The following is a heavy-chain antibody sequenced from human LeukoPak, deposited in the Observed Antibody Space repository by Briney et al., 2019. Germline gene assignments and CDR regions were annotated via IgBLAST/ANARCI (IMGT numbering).Heavy chain of an antibody. Sequence: SETLSFTCTVSGDSISSSDYWWGWLRQPPGKGLDWIASIHYSGRTHYNPSLQSRVTISVDTSKNQFSLNLNSVTAADTAVYYCARQRGLGSWSFDYWGQGTLVTVSS. D-gene: IGHD2-15*01. V-gene: IGHV4-39*01. CDR1: GDSISSSDYW. J-gene: IGHJ4*02. CDR3: ARQRGLGSWSFDY. CDR2: IHYSGRT.